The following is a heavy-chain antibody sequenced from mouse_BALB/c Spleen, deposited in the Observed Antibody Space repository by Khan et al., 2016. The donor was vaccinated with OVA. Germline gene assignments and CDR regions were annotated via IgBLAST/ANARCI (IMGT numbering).Heavy chain of an antibody. Sequence: LVESGPELKKPGETVKISCKASGYTFTNYGMNWVKQSPGKALKWMGWINTYTGEPTYADDFKGRFAFSLETSASTAYLQINNLKNEDTATYFGARTPYFADTLDYWGQGTTVTVSS. J-gene: IGHJ4*01. CDR3: ARTPYFADTLDY. CDR1: GYTFTNYG. CDR2: INTYTGEP. V-gene: IGHV9-3-1*01.